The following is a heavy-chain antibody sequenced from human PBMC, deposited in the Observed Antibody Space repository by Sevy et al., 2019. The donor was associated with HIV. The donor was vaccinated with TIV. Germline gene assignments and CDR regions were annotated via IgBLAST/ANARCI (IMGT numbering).Heavy chain of an antibody. D-gene: IGHD6-19*01. Sequence: WETLSLTCAVYGGSFSDYYWNWIHQPPGKVLEWIGDFVQSGSTNFNPSLKSRVTISGDTSKNQFSLKLRSVTAADTAVYFCARARAVGGTFAFDIWGQGTMVTVSS. V-gene: IGHV4-34*12. CDR3: ARARAVGGTFAFDI. J-gene: IGHJ3*02. CDR2: FVQSGST. CDR1: GGSFSDYY.